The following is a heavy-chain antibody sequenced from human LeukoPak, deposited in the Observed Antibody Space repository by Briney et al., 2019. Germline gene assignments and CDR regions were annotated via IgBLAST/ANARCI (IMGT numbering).Heavy chain of an antibody. CDR1: GYTFTDYY. V-gene: IGHV1-2*02. J-gene: IGHJ5*02. D-gene: IGHD2-21*01. Sequence: ASVKVSRKTSGYTFTDYYMHWVRQAPGQGLEWMGWINPNSGGTSSAQKFQGRVTMTRDTSITTVYMEVSWLTSDDTAIYYCARADRLDGAPYLIGPWGQGTLVTVSS. CDR2: INPNSGGT. CDR3: ARADRLDGAPYLIGP.